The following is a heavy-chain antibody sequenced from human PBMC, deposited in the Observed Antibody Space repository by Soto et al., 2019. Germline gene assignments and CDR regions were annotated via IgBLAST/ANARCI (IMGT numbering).Heavy chain of an antibody. J-gene: IGHJ4*02. CDR3: ARLQLVQKVIDY. V-gene: IGHV4-59*01. Sequence: SETLSLTCTVSGDSISTYYWSWIRQPPGKGLQWIGYIFYSGGTAYNPSLKSRVTISLDMSKKQISLKLSSVTTADTATYFCARLQLVQKVIDYWGQGTMVTVYS. CDR2: IFYSGGT. CDR1: GDSISTYY. D-gene: IGHD1-1*01.